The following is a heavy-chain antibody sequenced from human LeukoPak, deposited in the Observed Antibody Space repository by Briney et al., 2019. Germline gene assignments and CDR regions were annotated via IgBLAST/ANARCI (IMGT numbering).Heavy chain of an antibody. D-gene: IGHD4-23*01. Sequence: PGGSLRLSCAASGFTFSSYAMSWVRQAPGRGLEWVSSLSPSGASIYYADSVKGRFTISRDNSKNTFYLQMNNLGAEDTALYYCAAGPYGGNTPFDYWGQGTLLTISS. J-gene: IGHJ4*02. CDR2: LSPSGASI. CDR1: GFTFSSYA. V-gene: IGHV3-23*01. CDR3: AAGPYGGNTPFDY.